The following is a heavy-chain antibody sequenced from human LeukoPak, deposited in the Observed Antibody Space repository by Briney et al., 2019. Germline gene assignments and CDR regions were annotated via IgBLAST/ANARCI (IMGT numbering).Heavy chain of an antibody. CDR1: GGSISSGGYY. Sequence: SQTLSLTCTVSGGSISSGGYYWSWIRQHPGKVLEWIGYIHYSGSTNYNPSLKSRVTISVDTSKNQFSLRLNSVTAADTALYYCARGSRGGYNWFDPWGQGTLVIVSS. J-gene: IGHJ5*02. CDR3: ARGSRGGYNWFDP. CDR2: IHYSGST. D-gene: IGHD3-16*01. V-gene: IGHV4-61*08.